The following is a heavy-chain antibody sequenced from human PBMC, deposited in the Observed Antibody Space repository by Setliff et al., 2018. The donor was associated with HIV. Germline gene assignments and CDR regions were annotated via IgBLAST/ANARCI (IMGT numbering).Heavy chain of an antibody. Sequence: SETLSLTCAVSGGTFSLHYYTWIRQSPLRGLEWIGEINHSGGTRYNPSLESRVTVSLDSSRKQFSLRLISVTAADTAVYYCARLALSARNFDYWGQGALVTVSS. J-gene: IGHJ4*02. CDR1: GGTFSLHY. V-gene: IGHV4-34*01. CDR2: INHSGGT. CDR3: ARLALSARNFDY.